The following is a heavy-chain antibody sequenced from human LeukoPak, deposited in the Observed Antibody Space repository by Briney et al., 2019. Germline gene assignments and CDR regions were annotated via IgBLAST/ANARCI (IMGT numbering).Heavy chain of an antibody. CDR1: GGSFSGYY. D-gene: IGHD3-10*01. V-gene: IGHV4-34*01. CDR2: INHSGST. J-gene: IGHJ4*02. Sequence: SETLSLTCAVYGGSFSGYYWSWIRQPPGKGLEWIGGINHSGSTNYNPSLKSRVTISVDTSKNQFSLKLSSVTAADTGVYYCAREPITMVRGVIILRSPFDYWGQGTLVTVSS. CDR3: AREPITMVRGVIILRSPFDY.